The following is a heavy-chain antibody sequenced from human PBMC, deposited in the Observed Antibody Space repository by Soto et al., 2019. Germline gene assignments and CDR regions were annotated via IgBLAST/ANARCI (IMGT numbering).Heavy chain of an antibody. J-gene: IGHJ1*01. D-gene: IGHD4-17*01. CDR2: IIPILGIA. CDR3: ARDTLDYGDYVSQEYFQH. Sequence: GASVKVSCKASGGTFSSYTISWVRQAPGQGLEWMGRIIPILGIANYAQKFQGRVTITADKSTSTAYMELSSLRSEDTAVYYCARDTLDYGDYVSQEYFQHWGQGTLVTVSS. V-gene: IGHV1-69*04. CDR1: GGTFSSYT.